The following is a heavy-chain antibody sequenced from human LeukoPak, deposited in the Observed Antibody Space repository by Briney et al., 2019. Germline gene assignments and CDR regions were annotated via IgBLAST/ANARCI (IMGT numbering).Heavy chain of an antibody. V-gene: IGHV4-34*01. Sequence: SETLSLTCAVYGGSFSGYYWSWIRQPPGKGLEWIGEINHSGSTNYNPSLKSRVTISVDTSKNQFSLKLSSVTAADTAMYYCARRSRLGATPFDYWGQGTLVTVSS. J-gene: IGHJ4*02. CDR2: INHSGST. CDR3: ARRSRLGATPFDY. D-gene: IGHD1-26*01. CDR1: GGSFSGYY.